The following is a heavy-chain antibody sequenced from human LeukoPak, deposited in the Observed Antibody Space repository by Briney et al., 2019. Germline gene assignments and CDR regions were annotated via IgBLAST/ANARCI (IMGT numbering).Heavy chain of an antibody. CDR1: GFTFSSYW. D-gene: IGHD4-23*01. Sequence: GGSLRLSCAASGFTFSSYWMSWVRQAPGKGLEWVANIKQDGSEKYYVDSVKGRFTISRDNAKNSLYLQMNSLRAEDTAVYYCATRDYGGNSGYYYYGMDVWGQGTTVTVSS. J-gene: IGHJ6*02. CDR2: IKQDGSEK. CDR3: ATRDYGGNSGYYYYGMDV. V-gene: IGHV3-7*01.